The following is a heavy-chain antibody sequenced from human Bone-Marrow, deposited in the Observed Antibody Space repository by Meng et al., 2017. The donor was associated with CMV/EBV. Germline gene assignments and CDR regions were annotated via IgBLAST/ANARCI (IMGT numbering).Heavy chain of an antibody. V-gene: IGHV1-18*01. CDR2: ISTYNGNA. CDR3: ARDGGRRSAYAPYNWFDP. J-gene: IGHJ5*02. Sequence: ASVKVSCKASGYTFTTYGISWVRQAPGQGLEWMGWISTYNGNANYSQKVQGRVTLTRDTSTSTVYMEQRSLTSDDTAVYYCARDGGRRSAYAPYNWFDPWGQGTPVTVSS. D-gene: IGHD3-16*01. CDR1: GYTFTTYG.